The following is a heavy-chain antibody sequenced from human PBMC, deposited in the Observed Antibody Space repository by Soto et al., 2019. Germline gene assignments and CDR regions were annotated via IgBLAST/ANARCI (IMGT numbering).Heavy chain of an antibody. CDR2: GYHSVSI. D-gene: IGHD3-16*01. V-gene: IGHV4-59*01. CDR1: GGSITDYY. Sequence: SETLSLTCTVSGGSITDYYWSWIRQPPGKALEWIGYGYHSVSIHYNPSLKTRVTMSVDTSESQFSLRLSSVTAADTDVYYCARAFAGFGAYWYFDLWGRGTLVTVSS. J-gene: IGHJ2*01. CDR3: ARAFAGFGAYWYFDL.